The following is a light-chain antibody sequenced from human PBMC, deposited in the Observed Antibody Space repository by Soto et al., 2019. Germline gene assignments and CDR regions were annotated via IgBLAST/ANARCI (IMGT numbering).Light chain of an antibody. J-gene: IGKJ1*01. CDR2: GAS. CDR3: HQYGSSPRT. V-gene: IGKV3-20*01. Sequence: EIVLTQSPVTLSLSPGERATLSCRASQSVSNNYLAWYQQKPGQAPRLLIYGASTRATGIPDRFSGSGSGTDFTLTISRLEPEDFAVYYCHQYGSSPRTFGQGTKVDI. CDR1: QSVSNNY.